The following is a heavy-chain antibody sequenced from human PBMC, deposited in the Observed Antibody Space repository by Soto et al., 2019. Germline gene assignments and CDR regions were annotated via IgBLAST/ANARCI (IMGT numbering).Heavy chain of an antibody. CDR3: ARETTTDTLQDAFDL. J-gene: IGHJ3*01. D-gene: IGHD4-4*01. CDR2: VDRSGNT. Sequence: QVQLQESGPGLVKPSETPSLTCTVSGDSLNIYYWSWIRQPPGKGLEWIGYVDRSGNTNYNPSLRXRXTXXVDTSKNQISLKPTSVTAADTAISYCARETTTDTLQDAFDLWGRGTMVIVSS. V-gene: IGHV4-59*12. CDR1: GDSLNIYY.